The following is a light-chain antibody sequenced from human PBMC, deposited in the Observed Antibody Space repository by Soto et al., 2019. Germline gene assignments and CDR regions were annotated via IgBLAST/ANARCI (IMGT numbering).Light chain of an antibody. V-gene: IGKV3-15*01. J-gene: IGKJ1*01. CDR2: AAS. Sequence: EIVMTQSPATLSVSPGERATLSCRASQSVSNKLVWYQQKPGQAPRLLIYAASTRATGIPARFSGSGSGTEFTLTISSLQSEDFAVYYCQQRGNRPPWTFGQGTKVDI. CDR3: QQRGNRPPWT. CDR1: QSVSNK.